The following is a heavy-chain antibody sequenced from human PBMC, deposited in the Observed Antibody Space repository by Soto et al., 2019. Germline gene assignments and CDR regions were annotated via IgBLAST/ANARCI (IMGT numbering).Heavy chain of an antibody. CDR3: AKGRVRTLGIAAAGTPYYFDY. CDR2: ISGSGGST. D-gene: IGHD6-13*01. CDR1: GFTFSSYA. J-gene: IGHJ4*02. Sequence: GGSLRLSCAASGFTFSSYAMSWVRQAPGKGLEWVSAISGSGGSTYYADSVKGRFTISRDNSKNTLYLQMNSLRAQDTAVYYCAKGRVRTLGIAAAGTPYYFDYWGQGTLVTVSS. V-gene: IGHV3-23*01.